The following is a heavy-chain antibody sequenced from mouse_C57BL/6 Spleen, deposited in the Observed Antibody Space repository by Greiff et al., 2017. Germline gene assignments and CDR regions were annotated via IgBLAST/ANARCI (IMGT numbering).Heavy chain of an antibody. CDR2: IYPGDGDT. V-gene: IGHV1-82*01. Sequence: QVQLQQSGPELVKPGASVKISCKASGYAFSSSWMNWVKQRPGKGLEWIGRIYPGDGDTNYNGKFKGKATLTADKSSSTAYMQLSSLTSEDSAVYFCARFGDYDGFWFAYWGQGTLVTVSA. D-gene: IGHD2-4*01. CDR3: ARFGDYDGFWFAY. CDR1: GYAFSSSW. J-gene: IGHJ3*01.